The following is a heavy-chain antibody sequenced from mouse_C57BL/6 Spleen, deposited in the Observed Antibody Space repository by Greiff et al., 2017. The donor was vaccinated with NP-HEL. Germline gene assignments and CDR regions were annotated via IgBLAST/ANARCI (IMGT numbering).Heavy chain of an antibody. Sequence: VQLQQSGAELVRPGASVKLSCTASGFNIKDDYMHWVKQRPEQGLEWIGWIDPENGDTEYASKFQGTATITADTSSNTAYLQLSSLTSEDTAVYYCSTGATVVYFDYWGQGTTLTVSS. CDR3: STGATVVYFDY. J-gene: IGHJ2*01. CDR2: IDPENGDT. CDR1: GFNIKDDY. V-gene: IGHV14-4*01. D-gene: IGHD1-1*01.